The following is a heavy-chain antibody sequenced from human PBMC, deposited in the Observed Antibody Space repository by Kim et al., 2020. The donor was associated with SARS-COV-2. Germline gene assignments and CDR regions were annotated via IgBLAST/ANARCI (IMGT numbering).Heavy chain of an antibody. CDR3: ARQFRGNSPLFDY. CDR1: GGSISSSSYY. D-gene: IGHD3-10*01. CDR2: ISYSGST. V-gene: IGHV4-39*01. J-gene: IGHJ4*02. Sequence: SETLSLTCTVSGGSISSSSYYWGWIRQPPGKGLEWIGSISYSGSTYYNPSLKSRVTISVDTSKNQFSLKLNSVTAADTAVYYCARQFRGNSPLFDYWAREPWSPSPQ.